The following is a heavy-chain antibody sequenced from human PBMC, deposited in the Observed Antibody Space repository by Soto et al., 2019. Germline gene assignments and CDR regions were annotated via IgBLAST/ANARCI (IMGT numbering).Heavy chain of an antibody. D-gene: IGHD2-21*02. Sequence: LSLTCIVSGDSISSGDYYWSWIRQPPGKGLEWIGYIYYSSTTYYNPSLKSRVTISVDKSKNHFSLELTSVTAADTAVYYCARGPGGGDCYPPESWGRGPRVTV. CDR3: ARGPGGGDCYPPES. V-gene: IGHV4-30-4*01. CDR1: GDSISSGDYY. J-gene: IGHJ5*02. CDR2: IYYSSTT.